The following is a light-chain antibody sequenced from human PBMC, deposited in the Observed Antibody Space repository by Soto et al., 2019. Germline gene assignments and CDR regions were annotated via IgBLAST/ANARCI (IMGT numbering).Light chain of an antibody. CDR3: QVWDTTTDHVV. J-gene: IGLJ2*01. Sequence: SYELTQPPSVSVAPGQTATFACGGGNIGSKSVHWYQQRPGQAPVVVVYDDSARPSGIPERFSGSNSGNTATLTISRVEAGDEADYYCQVWDTTTDHVVFGGGTKLTVL. CDR2: DDS. V-gene: IGLV3-21*02. CDR1: NIGSKS.